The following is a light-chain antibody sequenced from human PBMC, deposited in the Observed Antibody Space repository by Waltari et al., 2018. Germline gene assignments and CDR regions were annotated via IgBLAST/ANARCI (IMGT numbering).Light chain of an antibody. V-gene: IGLV1-51*01. Sequence: QSVLTQPPSVSAAPGQKVTISCSGSSSNIGNNYVSWYQQFPGTAPKLLVYDKDRRPSGIPDRFSGAQSGTSATLGITGLQTGDEADYYCGTWDNSLSVFVFGTGTEVTVL. CDR2: DKD. CDR1: SSNIGNNY. J-gene: IGLJ1*01. CDR3: GTWDNSLSVFV.